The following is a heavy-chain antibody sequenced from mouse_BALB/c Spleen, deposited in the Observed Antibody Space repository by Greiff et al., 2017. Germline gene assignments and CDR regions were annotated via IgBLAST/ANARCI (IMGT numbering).Heavy chain of an antibody. CDR3: ARSSYYGGAMDY. Sequence: VQLQQSGAELARPGASVKMSCKASGYTFTSYTMHWVKQRPGQGLEWIGYINPSSGYTNYNQKFKDKATLTADKSSSTAYMQLSSLTSEDSAVYYCARSSYYGGAMDYWGQGTSVTVSS. D-gene: IGHD1-2*01. J-gene: IGHJ4*01. V-gene: IGHV1-4*01. CDR2: INPSSGYT. CDR1: GYTFTSYT.